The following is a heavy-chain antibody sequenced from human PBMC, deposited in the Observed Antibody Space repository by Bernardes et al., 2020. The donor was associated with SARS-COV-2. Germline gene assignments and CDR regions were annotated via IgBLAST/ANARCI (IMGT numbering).Heavy chain of an antibody. CDR2: IHYSGSA. D-gene: IGHD3-10*01. CDR1: GGSISNYH. CDR3: ARLDYYLSGTSLNARHY. Sequence: SETLSLTCTVSGGSISNYHWSWIRQPPGKGLEWIGNIHYSGSAFYTPSLQTRVTILMDKSKNQFSLRLTSLTAADTAVYFCARLDYYLSGTSLNARHYWGQGTLVTVSS. J-gene: IGHJ4*02. V-gene: IGHV4-59*04.